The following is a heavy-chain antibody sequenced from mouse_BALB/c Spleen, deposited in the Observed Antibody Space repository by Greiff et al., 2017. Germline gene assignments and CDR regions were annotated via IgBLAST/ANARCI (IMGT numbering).Heavy chain of an antibody. J-gene: IGHJ1*01. Sequence: EVQLQESGPGLVKPSQSLSLTCTVTGYSITSDYAWNWIRQFPGNKLEWMGFISYSGSTSYNPSLKSRISITRDTSKNQFFLQLNSVTTEDTATYYCARGGIYYGSRGGYFDVWGAGTTVTVSS. D-gene: IGHD1-1*01. CDR1: GYSITSDYA. V-gene: IGHV3-2*02. CDR2: ISYSGST. CDR3: ARGGIYYGSRGGYFDV.